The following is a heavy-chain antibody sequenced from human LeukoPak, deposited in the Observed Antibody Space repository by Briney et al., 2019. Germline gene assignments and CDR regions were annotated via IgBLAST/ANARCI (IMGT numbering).Heavy chain of an antibody. CDR2: ISSSSSYI. J-gene: IGHJ3*02. CDR3: ARDRMDSSVTDAFDI. D-gene: IGHD2-2*01. CDR1: GFTFSSYS. Sequence: GGLRLSCAASGFTFSSYSMNWVRQAPGKGLEWVSSISSSSSYIYYADSVKGRFTISRDNAKNSLYLQMNSLRAEDTAVYYCARDRMDSSVTDAFDIWGQGTMVTVSS. V-gene: IGHV3-21*04.